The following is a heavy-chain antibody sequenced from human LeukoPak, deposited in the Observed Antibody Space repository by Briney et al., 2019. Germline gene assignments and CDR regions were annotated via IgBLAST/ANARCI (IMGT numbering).Heavy chain of an antibody. CDR2: ISYDGSNK. CDR1: GFTFSSYA. D-gene: IGHD6-13*01. J-gene: IGHJ6*03. Sequence: GGSLRLSCAASGFTFSSYAVHWVRQAPGKGLEWVAVISYDGSNKYYADSVKGRFTISRDNSKNTLYLQMNSLRAEDTAVYYCARGVVKQQLARYYYYYMDVWGKGTTVTVSS. CDR3: ARGVVKQQLARYYYYYMDV. V-gene: IGHV3-30*01.